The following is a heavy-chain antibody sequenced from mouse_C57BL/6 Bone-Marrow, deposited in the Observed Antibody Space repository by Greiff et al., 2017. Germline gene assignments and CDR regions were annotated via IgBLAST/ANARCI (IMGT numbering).Heavy chain of an antibody. D-gene: IGHD2-5*01. Sequence: QVQLQQSGAELVKPGASVKMSCKASGYTFTSYWITWVKQRPGQGLEWIGDIYPGSGSTNYNEKFKSKATLTVDTSSSTAYMQLSSLTSEDSAVDYCARPYDSNCWYCDVWGTGTTVTVSS. CDR3: ARPYDSNCWYCDV. CDR2: IYPGSGST. J-gene: IGHJ1*03. CDR1: GYTFTSYW. V-gene: IGHV1-55*01.